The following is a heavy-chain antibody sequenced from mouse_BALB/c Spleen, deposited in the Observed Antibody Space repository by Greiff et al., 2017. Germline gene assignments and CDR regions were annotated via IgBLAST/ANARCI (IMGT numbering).Heavy chain of an antibody. J-gene: IGHJ2*01. CDR3: ARDNDYYGSSYSY. V-gene: IGHV7-3*02. CDR2: IRNKANGYTT. CDR1: GFTFTDYY. D-gene: IGHD1-1*01. Sequence: EVQRVESGGGLVQPGGSLRLSCATSGFTFTDYYMSWVRQPPGKALEWLGFIRNKANGYTTEYSASVKGRFTISRDNSQSILYLQMNTLRAEDSATYYCARDNDYYGSSYSYWGQGTTLTVSS.